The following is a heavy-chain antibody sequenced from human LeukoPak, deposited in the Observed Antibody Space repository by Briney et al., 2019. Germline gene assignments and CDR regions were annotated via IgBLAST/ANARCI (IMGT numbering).Heavy chain of an antibody. Sequence: GGSLRLSCAGSGFTFNNYAMSWVRQTPGKGLEWVAVIWYDGSNKYYADSVKGRFTISRDNSQNTLYLQMNSLRVEDTAVYYCAKDTGLVGATRYYFDYWGQGTLVTVSS. CDR3: AKDTGLVGATRYYFDY. D-gene: IGHD1-26*01. CDR1: GFTFNNYA. J-gene: IGHJ4*02. CDR2: IWYDGSNK. V-gene: IGHV3-33*06.